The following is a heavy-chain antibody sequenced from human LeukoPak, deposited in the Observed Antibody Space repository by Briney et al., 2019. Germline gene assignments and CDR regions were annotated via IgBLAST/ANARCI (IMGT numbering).Heavy chain of an antibody. V-gene: IGHV3-23*01. Sequence: PGGSLRLSCAASASTFISYAMSSVSPHAGKGLGWVSAIRGSGGSTSYAASVKGRFTISRENTKNTLYLQMNSLRAEPTAVYHCAKWQTYYDFWSGYYTGIYYYYMDVWGKGTTVTVSS. D-gene: IGHD3-3*01. CDR1: ASTFISYA. CDR3: AKWQTYYDFWSGYYTGIYYYYMDV. J-gene: IGHJ6*03. CDR2: IRGSGGST.